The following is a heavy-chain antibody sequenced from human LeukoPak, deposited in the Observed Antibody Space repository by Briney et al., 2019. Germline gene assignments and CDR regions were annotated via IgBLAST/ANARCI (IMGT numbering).Heavy chain of an antibody. CDR3: ARGVADPYSFDS. J-gene: IGHJ4*02. Sequence: SAALSLSCTVSGSSINYYYWSWLRPPAGKGLEWIGSISYNGNTNYSPSLKSRVTMSVDKSKNQCSLNLSTVTAADTAVYYCARGVADPYSFDSWGQGTLVTVSS. CDR2: ISYNGNT. V-gene: IGHV4-4*07. CDR1: GSSINYYY. D-gene: IGHD2-21*01.